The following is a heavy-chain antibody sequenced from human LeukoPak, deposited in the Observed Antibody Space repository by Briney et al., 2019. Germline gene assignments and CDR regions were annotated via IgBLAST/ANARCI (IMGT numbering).Heavy chain of an antibody. D-gene: IGHD3-10*01. J-gene: IGHJ4*02. CDR1: GFTISSYA. CDR3: ANPYGSGSYYDGWVY. CDR2: ISGSGDST. V-gene: IGHV3-23*01. Sequence: AGGSLRLSCAASGFTISSYAIRRVRQAPGKGLEWVSAISGSGDSTYYADSVKGRFTISRDNSKDTLYLQMNSLRAEDTAVYYCANPYGSGSYYDGWVYWGQGTLVTVSS.